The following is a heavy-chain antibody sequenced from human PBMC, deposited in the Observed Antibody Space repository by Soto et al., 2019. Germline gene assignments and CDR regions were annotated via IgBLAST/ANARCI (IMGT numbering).Heavy chain of an antibody. J-gene: IGHJ4*02. D-gene: IGHD3-3*01. Sequence: GGSLRLSCAASGFTFSSYAMSWVRQAPGKGLEWVPAISGSGGSTYYADSVKGRFTISRDNSKNTLYLQMNSLRAEDTAVYYCAKLGDSYYDFWSGYSYYFDYWGQGTLVTVSS. CDR3: AKLGDSYYDFWSGYSYYFDY. CDR2: ISGSGGST. CDR1: GFTFSSYA. V-gene: IGHV3-23*01.